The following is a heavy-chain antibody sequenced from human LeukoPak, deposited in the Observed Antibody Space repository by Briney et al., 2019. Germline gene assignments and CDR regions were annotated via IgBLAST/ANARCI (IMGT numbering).Heavy chain of an antibody. CDR3: ASPTPHCGGDCYGAFDI. CDR2: IYSGGTT. J-gene: IGHJ3*02. CDR1: GFTFTNYA. Sequence: GGSLRLSCAASGFTFTNYAMSWVRQAPGKGLEWVSVIYSGGTTYYADSVKGRFTISRDNSKNTLYLQMNSLRAEDTAVYYCASPTPHCGGDCYGAFDIWGRGTMVTVSS. D-gene: IGHD2-21*02. V-gene: IGHV3-53*01.